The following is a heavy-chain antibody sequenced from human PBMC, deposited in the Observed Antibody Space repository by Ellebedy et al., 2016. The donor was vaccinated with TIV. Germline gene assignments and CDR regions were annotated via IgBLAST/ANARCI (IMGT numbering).Heavy chain of an antibody. CDR2: TSYSGSS. D-gene: IGHD3-22*01. CDR1: GGSFSSYY. Sequence: MPSETLSLTCSASGGSFSSYYWSWIRQPPGKGLEWIGSTSYSGSSNYTSSLGSRVTITVDTSKKPFSLILSSVTAADTAVYYCARTRIVLGVKPAYFDSWGQGTLVTVSS. J-gene: IGHJ4*02. V-gene: IGHV4-59*01. CDR3: ARTRIVLGVKPAYFDS.